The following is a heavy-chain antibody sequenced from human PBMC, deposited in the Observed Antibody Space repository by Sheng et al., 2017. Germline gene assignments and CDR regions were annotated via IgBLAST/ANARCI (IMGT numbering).Heavy chain of an antibody. CDR2: INPSGGST. J-gene: IGHJ6*03. CDR3: ARDFLDVDIAPGGYYMDV. V-gene: IGHV1-46*01. D-gene: IGHD5-12*01. Sequence: QVQLVQSGAEVKKPGASVKVSCKASGYTFTSYYMHWVRQAPGQGLEWMGIINPSGGSTSYAQKFQGRVTMTRDTSTSTVYMELSSLRSEDTAVYYCARDFLDVDIAPGGYYMDVWGKGTTVTVSS. CDR1: GYTFTSYY.